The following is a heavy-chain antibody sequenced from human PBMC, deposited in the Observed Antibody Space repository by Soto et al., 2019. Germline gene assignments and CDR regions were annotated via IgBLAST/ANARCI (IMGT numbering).Heavy chain of an antibody. Sequence: GGSLRLSCAASGFPFNSYSMNWVRQAPGKGLEWVSSISSSSTYIYYVGSVRGRFTISRDNAKNSLYLQMNSLRAEDTAIYYCARDLDGDALDVWGPGTTLTVSS. CDR1: GFPFNSYS. J-gene: IGHJ6*02. CDR2: ISSSSTYI. V-gene: IGHV3-21*01. CDR3: ARDLDGDALDV. D-gene: IGHD7-27*01.